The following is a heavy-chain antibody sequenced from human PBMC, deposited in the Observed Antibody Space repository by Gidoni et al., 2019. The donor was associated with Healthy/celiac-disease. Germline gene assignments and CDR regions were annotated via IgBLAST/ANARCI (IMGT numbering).Heavy chain of an antibody. CDR3: AKDRRAAAAHTFDY. D-gene: IGHD6-13*01. CDR2: ISYDGSNK. CDR1: GFTFSSYG. Sequence: QVQLVESGGGVVQPGRSLRLSCAASGFTFSSYGMHWVRQAPGKGLEWEAVISYDGSNKYYADSVKGRFTISRDNSKNTLYLQMNSLRAEDTAVYYCAKDRRAAAAHTFDYWGQGTLVTVSS. V-gene: IGHV3-30*18. J-gene: IGHJ4*02.